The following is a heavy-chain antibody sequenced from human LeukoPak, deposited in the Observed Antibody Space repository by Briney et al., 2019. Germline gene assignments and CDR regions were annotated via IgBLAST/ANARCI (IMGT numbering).Heavy chain of an antibody. D-gene: IGHD3-22*01. J-gene: IGHJ4*02. CDR2: IWNGGTND. Sequence: PGESLRLSCAASGFSFSSYGMHWVRQAPGKGLEWVAVIWNGGTNDYYADSVKGRFTISRDNSRNTLYLQMNSLRTEDTAVYSCARAAFDSIGYSLFDYWGQGTLVTVPS. CDR3: ARAAFDSIGYSLFDY. V-gene: IGHV3-33*01. CDR1: GFSFSSYG.